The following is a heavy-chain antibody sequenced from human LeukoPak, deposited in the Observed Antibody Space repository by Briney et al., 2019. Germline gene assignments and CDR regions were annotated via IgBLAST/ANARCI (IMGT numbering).Heavy chain of an antibody. CDR3: ARQSTAMADY. Sequence: ASVKVSCKASGYTFASYDINWVRQATGQGLEWMGWMNPNSGNTSYAQKFQGRVTMTRNTSISTAYMELSSLRSEDTAVYYCARQSTAMADYWGQGTLVTVSS. CDR1: GYTFASYD. D-gene: IGHD5-18*01. CDR2: MNPNSGNT. J-gene: IGHJ4*02. V-gene: IGHV1-8*01.